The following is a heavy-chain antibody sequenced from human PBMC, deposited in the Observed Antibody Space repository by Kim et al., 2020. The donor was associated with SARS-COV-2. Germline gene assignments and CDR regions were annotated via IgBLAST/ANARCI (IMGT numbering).Heavy chain of an antibody. Sequence: SETLSLTCTVSGGSISSSSYYWGWIRQPPGKGLEWIGSIYYSGSTYYNPSLKSRVTISVDTSKNQFSLKLSSVTAADTAVYYCARLRGGSGFGYWGQGTLVTVSS. CDR2: IYYSGST. D-gene: IGHD3-10*01. CDR3: ARLRGGSGFGY. V-gene: IGHV4-39*01. CDR1: GGSISSSSYY. J-gene: IGHJ4*02.